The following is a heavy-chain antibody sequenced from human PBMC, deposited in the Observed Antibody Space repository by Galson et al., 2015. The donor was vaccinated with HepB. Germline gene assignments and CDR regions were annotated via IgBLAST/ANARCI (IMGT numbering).Heavy chain of an antibody. CDR3: AKDLGYILTGYMDDY. CDR2: IRYDGSNK. D-gene: IGHD3-9*01. Sequence: SLRLSCAASGFTFSSYGMHWVRQAPGKGLEWVAFIRYDGSNKCCADSVKGRFTISRDNSKNTLYLQMNSLRAKDTAVYYCAKDLGYILTGYMDDYWGQGTLVTVSS. CDR1: GFTFSSYG. V-gene: IGHV3-30*02. J-gene: IGHJ4*02.